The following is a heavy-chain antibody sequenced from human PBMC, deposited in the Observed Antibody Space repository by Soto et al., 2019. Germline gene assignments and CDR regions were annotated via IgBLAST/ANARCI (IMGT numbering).Heavy chain of an antibody. Sequence: GGSLRLSCAASGFTFNSYAMSWVRQAPGKGLEWISSVSGSGVSTDYADSVKGRFTISRDNSKNILYLQMNSLRAEDTAVYFCAKGLHIATGRSIPPWYFDYWGQGTPVTVSS. CDR1: GFTFNSYA. D-gene: IGHD1-1*01. J-gene: IGHJ4*02. CDR3: AKGLHIATGRSIPPWYFDY. V-gene: IGHV3-23*01. CDR2: VSGSGVST.